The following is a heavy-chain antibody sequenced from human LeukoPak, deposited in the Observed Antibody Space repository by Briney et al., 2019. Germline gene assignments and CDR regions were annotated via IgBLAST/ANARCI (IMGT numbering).Heavy chain of an antibody. Sequence: ASVTVSCTASGYTFSSYAMNWVRQAPGQGLEWMGWINTNTGNPTYAQGFTGRFVFSLDTSVSTAYLQISSLQAEDTAVYYCARSNNDGDYLGVGFDYWGQGTLVTVSS. CDR3: ARSNNDGDYLGVGFDY. J-gene: IGHJ4*02. D-gene: IGHD4-17*01. CDR2: INTNTGNP. V-gene: IGHV7-4-1*02. CDR1: GYTFSSYA.